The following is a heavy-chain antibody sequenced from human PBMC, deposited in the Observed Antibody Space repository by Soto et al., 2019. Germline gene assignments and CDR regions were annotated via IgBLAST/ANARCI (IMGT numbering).Heavy chain of an antibody. CDR2: INPMSRTA. V-gene: IGHV1-69*01. CDR3: VRGTYCGARCDFEREY. J-gene: IGHJ4*02. CDR1: GDTSTTYV. Sequence: VQLVQSGSEVKKPGSSVKVSCKASGDTSTTYVVSWVRQAPGNGLEWMGGINPMSRTAKYAEKYSGRVTITADEATRTVYLDLTTLRVEDTAFYFGVRGTYCGARCDFEREYWGQGNLVDVSS. D-gene: IGHD2-21*01.